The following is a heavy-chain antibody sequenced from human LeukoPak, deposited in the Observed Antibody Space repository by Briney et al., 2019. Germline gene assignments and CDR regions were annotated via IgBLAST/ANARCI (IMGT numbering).Heavy chain of an antibody. V-gene: IGHV4-61*09. CDR1: GGPISRGSYC. Sequence: PWETLSLTCTVSGGPISRGSYCWSWTRQPAGKGLEWIGHIHTSGNNNYNPPLKSRVTISVDTSKNQFSLKLSSATPADTAVYYCARDPGTLLRGSRRGYDGNYYYMDVWGKGTTVTISS. CDR2: IHTSGNN. CDR3: ARDPGTLLRGSRRGYDGNYYYMDV. D-gene: IGHD3-10*01. J-gene: IGHJ6*03.